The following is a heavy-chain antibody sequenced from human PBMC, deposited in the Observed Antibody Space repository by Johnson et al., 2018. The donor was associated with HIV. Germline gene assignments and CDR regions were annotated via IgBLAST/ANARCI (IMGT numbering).Heavy chain of an antibody. V-gene: IGHV3-73*01. CDR3: TRPGEYSSSYRDFAFDI. Sequence: VQLVESGGGVERPGGSLRLSCAASGFTFSGSAMHWVRQASGKGLEWVGRIRSKANSYATVYAASVKGRFTISREDSKNTAYLQMNSLKTEDTAVYYCTRPGEYSSSYRDFAFDIWGQGTMVTVSS. CDR2: IRSKANSYAT. D-gene: IGHD6-6*01. CDR1: GFTFSGSA. J-gene: IGHJ3*02.